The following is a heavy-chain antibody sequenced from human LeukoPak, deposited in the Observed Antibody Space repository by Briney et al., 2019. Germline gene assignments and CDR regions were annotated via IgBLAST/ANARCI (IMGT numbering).Heavy chain of an antibody. CDR2: ISAYNGNT. D-gene: IGHD2-2*01. CDR3: ASNGCSSTSCYAGLGDY. Sequence: GASVKVSCKASGYTFTSYGISWVRQAPGQGLEWMGWISAYNGNTNYAEKLQGRVTMTTDTSTSTAYMELRSLRSDDTAVYYCASNGCSSTSCYAGLGDYWGQGTLVTVSS. CDR1: GYTFTSYG. J-gene: IGHJ4*02. V-gene: IGHV1-18*01.